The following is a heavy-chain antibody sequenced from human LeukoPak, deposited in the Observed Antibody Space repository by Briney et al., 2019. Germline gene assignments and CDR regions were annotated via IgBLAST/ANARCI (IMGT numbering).Heavy chain of an antibody. CDR3: ARVYCSSTSCLYYYYGMDV. V-gene: IGHV1-69*04. Sequence: SVKVSCKASGGTFSSYAISWVRQAPGQGLEWMGRIIPILGIANYAQKFQGRVTITADKSTSTAYMELRSLRSEDTAVYYCARVYCSSTSCLYYYYGMDVWGQGTTVTVSS. CDR2: IIPILGIA. CDR1: GGTFSSYA. J-gene: IGHJ6*02. D-gene: IGHD2-2*01.